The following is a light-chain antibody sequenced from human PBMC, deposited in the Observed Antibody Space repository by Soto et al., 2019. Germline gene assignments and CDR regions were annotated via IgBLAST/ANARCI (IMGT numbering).Light chain of an antibody. CDR3: AAWDDSLNGYV. Sequence: QSVLTQPPSTSGTPGQRVTIYCSGSSSNIGSKTVNWYQHLQGTAPKLLIYSNNQRPSGVPDRFSGSKSGTSASLAVSGLQSEDEADYYCAAWDDSLNGYVFGTGTKLTVL. CDR1: SSNIGSKT. V-gene: IGLV1-44*01. CDR2: SNN. J-gene: IGLJ1*01.